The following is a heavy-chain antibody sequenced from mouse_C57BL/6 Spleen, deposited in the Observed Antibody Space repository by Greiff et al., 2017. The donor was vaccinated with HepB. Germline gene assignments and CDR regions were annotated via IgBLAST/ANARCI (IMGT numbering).Heavy chain of an antibody. Sequence: VQLPQSGPELVKPGASVKISCKASGYSFTGYYMNWVKPSPEKSLEWIGEINPSTGGTTYNQKFKAKATLTVDTYSSTAYMQLKSLASEDSAVYYCARRDGSSFDYWGQGTTLTVSS. J-gene: IGHJ2*01. CDR3: ARRDGSSFDY. CDR2: INPSTGGT. D-gene: IGHD1-1*01. CDR1: GYSFTGYY. V-gene: IGHV1-42*01.